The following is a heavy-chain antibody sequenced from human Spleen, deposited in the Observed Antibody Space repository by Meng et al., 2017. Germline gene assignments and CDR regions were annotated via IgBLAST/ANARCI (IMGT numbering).Heavy chain of an antibody. D-gene: IGHD3-3*01. Sequence: SETLSLTCTVSGGSISTYYWSWVRQPAGKGLEWIGRVYTSGGTTYNPSLKSRVTISVDTSKNQFSLKLSSVTAADTAVYYCARAGKNYDFWSGYYTEFDYWGQGTLVTVSS. CDR2: VYTSGGT. CDR3: ARAGKNYDFWSGYYTEFDY. J-gene: IGHJ4*02. CDR1: GGSISTYY. V-gene: IGHV4-4*07.